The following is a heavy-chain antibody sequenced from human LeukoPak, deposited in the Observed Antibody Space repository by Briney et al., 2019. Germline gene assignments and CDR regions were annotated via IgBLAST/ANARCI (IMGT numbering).Heavy chain of an antibody. V-gene: IGHV1-46*01. Sequence: ASVKVSCKASGYTFTSYYMHWVRQAPGQGLEWMGIINPSGGSTSYAQKFQGRVTMTRDMSTGTVYMELSSLRSDDTAVYYCARVPSGYFSFDYWGQGTLVTVSS. CDR2: INPSGGST. J-gene: IGHJ4*02. D-gene: IGHD5-12*01. CDR3: ARVPSGYFSFDY. CDR1: GYTFTSYY.